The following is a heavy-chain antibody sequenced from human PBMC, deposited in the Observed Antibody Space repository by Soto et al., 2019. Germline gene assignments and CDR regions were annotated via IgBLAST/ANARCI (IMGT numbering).Heavy chain of an antibody. J-gene: IGHJ6*02. CDR2: INHSGST. V-gene: IGHV4-34*01. Sequence: PSETLSLTCAVYGGSFSGYYWSWIRQPPGKVLEWIGEINHSGSTNYNPSLKSRVTISVDTSKNQFSLKLSSVTAADTAVYYCARGETGTYYYYYYGMDVWGQGTTVTVSS. CDR1: GGSFSGYY. CDR3: ARGETGTYYYYYYGMDV. D-gene: IGHD1-7*01.